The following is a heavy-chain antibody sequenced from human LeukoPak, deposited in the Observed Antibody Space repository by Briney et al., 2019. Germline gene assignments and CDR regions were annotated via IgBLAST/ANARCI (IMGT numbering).Heavy chain of an antibody. CDR1: GFTFSSYS. D-gene: IGHD2-2*01. CDR3: ARAGGVVPAASVWGYMDV. V-gene: IGHV3-21*04. Sequence: GGTLRLSCAASGFTFSSYSMNWVRQAPGKGLEWVSSISSSSSYIYYADSVKGRFTISRDNAKHSLYLQMNSLRAEDTALYYCARAGGVVPAASVWGYMDVWGKGTTVTVSS. CDR2: ISSSSSYI. J-gene: IGHJ6*03.